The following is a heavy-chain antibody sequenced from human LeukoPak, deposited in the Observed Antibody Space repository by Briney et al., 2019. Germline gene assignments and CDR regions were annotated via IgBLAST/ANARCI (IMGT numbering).Heavy chain of an antibody. D-gene: IGHD3-22*01. J-gene: IGHJ4*02. CDR3: AKDSYGNSGSRYDY. V-gene: IGHV3-23*01. CDR2: ISGSGGST. Sequence: GGSLRLSCVASGFTFSDYAMSWVRQAPGKGLEWVSAISGSGGSTWYTDSVKGRVIISRDNSKNTLYLQVNSLRAEDTAVYYCAKDSYGNSGSRYDYWGQGTLVTVSS. CDR1: GFTFSDYA.